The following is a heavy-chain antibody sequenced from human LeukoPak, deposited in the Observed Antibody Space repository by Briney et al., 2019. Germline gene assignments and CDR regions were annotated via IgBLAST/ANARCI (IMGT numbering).Heavy chain of an antibody. J-gene: IGHJ6*03. D-gene: IGHD4-17*01. CDR3: AKDVTMTSKYYYYMDV. CDR2: IRYDGSNK. CDR1: GFTFSSYA. Sequence: GGSLRLSCAASGFTFSSYAMHWVRQAPGKGLEWVAVIRYDGSNKYYADSVKGRFTISRDNSKNTLYLQMNSLRAEDTAVYYCAKDVTMTSKYYYYMDVWGKGTTVTISS. V-gene: IGHV3-30*04.